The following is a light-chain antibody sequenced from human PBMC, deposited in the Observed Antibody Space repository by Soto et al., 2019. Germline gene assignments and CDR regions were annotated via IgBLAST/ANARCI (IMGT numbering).Light chain of an antibody. CDR2: SVS. V-gene: IGLV2-14*03. CDR3: SSSTSSSTYV. J-gene: IGLJ1*01. CDR1: SSDVGGYNS. Sequence: QSALTQPASVSGSPGQSITISCTGTSSDVGGYNSVSWYQQHPDKAPKLIIYSVSYRTSGVSDRFSGSKSDKTASLTISGLRTEDEAEYYCSSSTSSSTYVFGTGTKVTVL.